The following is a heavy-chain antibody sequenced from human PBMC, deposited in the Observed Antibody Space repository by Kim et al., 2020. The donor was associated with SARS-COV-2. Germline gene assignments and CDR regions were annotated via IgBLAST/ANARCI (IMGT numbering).Heavy chain of an antibody. CDR2: INHSGST. J-gene: IGHJ6*02. V-gene: IGHV4-34*01. CDR1: GGSFSGYY. CDR3: ARGHSAVEPGYSSSFATYGMDV. D-gene: IGHD6-13*01. Sequence: SETLSLTCAVYGGSFSGYYWSWIRQPPGKGLEWIGEINHSGSTNYNPSLKSRVTISVDTSKNQFSLKLSSVTAADTAVYYCARGHSAVEPGYSSSFATYGMDVWGQGTTVTVSS.